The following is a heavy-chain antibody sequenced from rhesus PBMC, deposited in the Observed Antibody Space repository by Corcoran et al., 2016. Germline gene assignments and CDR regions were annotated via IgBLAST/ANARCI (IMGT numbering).Heavy chain of an antibody. CDR2: ISGTSGRT. V-gene: IGHV4-173*01. J-gene: IGHJ2*01. D-gene: IGHD2-21*01. Sequence: QLQLQELGPGLVKPSEPLSLPCAVSGGSISSICCSWTRQPPGNGLEWLGRISGTSGRTNYNPSLKSRVTISTDTSKNQFSLKLTSVTAADTAVYYCARGSATFDLWGPGTPITISS. CDR1: GGSISSIC. CDR3: ARGSATFDL.